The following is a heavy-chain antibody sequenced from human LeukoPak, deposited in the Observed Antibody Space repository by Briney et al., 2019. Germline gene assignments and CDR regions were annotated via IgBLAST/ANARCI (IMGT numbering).Heavy chain of an antibody. J-gene: IGHJ4*02. V-gene: IGHV1-8*01. Sequence: ASVKVSCKASGYTFTSYDINWVRQATGQGLERMGWMNPNSGNTGYAQKFQGRVTMTRNTSISTAYMELSSLRSEDTAVYYCARLPNYDILTGYSDYWGQGTLVTVSS. CDR1: GYTFTSYD. D-gene: IGHD3-9*01. CDR3: ARLPNYDILTGYSDY. CDR2: MNPNSGNT.